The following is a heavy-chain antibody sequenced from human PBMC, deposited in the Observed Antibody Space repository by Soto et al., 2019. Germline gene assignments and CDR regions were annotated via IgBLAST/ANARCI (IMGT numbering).Heavy chain of an antibody. CDR1: GYSFTTYG. CDR2: ISGYNGQT. J-gene: IGHJ6*02. V-gene: IGHV1-18*01. D-gene: IGHD5-18*01. CDR3: ARDGRKQLWVEGLNAMDV. Sequence: QVQLVQSGPEVKKPGASVKVSCKASGYSFTTYGISWVRHAPGQGLEWMGWISGYNGQTNYAQKFRGRVTITTDTSTSTAYMEMRSQRSDDTATYYCARDGRKQLWVEGLNAMDVWGQGTTVTVSS.